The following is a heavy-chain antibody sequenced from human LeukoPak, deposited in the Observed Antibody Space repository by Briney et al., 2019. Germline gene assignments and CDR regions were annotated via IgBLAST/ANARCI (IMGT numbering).Heavy chain of an antibody. CDR1: VYTFTSYY. CDR2: ISPSAGST. J-gene: IGHJ5*02. CDR3: ARGIQIWTQDPPLLGWFDP. Sequence: ASVKVSCKASVYTFTSYYIHWVRQAPGQGLEWMGVISPSAGSTGYAQKFQGRVTMTKDTSTSTVYMELSNLRFEDTAVYYCARGIQIWTQDPPLLGWFDPWGQGTLVTVSS. D-gene: IGHD5-18*01. V-gene: IGHV1-46*01.